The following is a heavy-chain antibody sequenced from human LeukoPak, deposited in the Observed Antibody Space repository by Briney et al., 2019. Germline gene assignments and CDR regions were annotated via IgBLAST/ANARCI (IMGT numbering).Heavy chain of an antibody. J-gene: IGHJ4*02. V-gene: IGHV1-2*06. CDR3: ARSYCIGTNCYSHLFDY. CDR2: INPNSGGA. D-gene: IGHD2-2*01. CDR1: GYTFTGDY. Sequence: GASVKVSCKASGYTFTGDYLHWLRQAPGQGLEWMGRINPNSGGANYAQNFQGRVTMTRDTSISTAHMELSRLRSDDTAVYYCARSYCIGTNCYSHLFDYWGQGTLVTVSS.